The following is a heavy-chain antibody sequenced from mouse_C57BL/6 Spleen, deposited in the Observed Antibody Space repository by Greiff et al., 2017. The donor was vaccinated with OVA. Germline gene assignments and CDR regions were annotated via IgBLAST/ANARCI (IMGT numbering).Heavy chain of an antibody. D-gene: IGHD1-1*01. CDR1: GYTFTDYN. CDR2: INPNNGGT. J-gene: IGHJ2*01. V-gene: IGHV1-22*01. Sequence: EVQLQQSGPELVKPGASVKMSCKASGYTFTDYNMHWVKQSPGQSLEWIGYINPNNGGTSYNQKFKGKATLTVNKSSSTAYMQLRSLTSEDSAVYYCARSELHPDYWGQGTTLTVSS. CDR3: ARSELHPDY.